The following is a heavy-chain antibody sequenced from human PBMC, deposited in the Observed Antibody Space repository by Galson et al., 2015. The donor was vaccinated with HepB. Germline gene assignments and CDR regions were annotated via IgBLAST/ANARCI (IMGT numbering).Heavy chain of an antibody. V-gene: IGHV3-7*01. D-gene: IGHD6-6*01. CDR2: IKQDGSEK. J-gene: IGHJ3*02. Sequence: SLRLSCAASGFTFSSYWMSWVRQAPGKGLEWVANIKQDGSEKYYVDSVKGRFTIFRDNAKNSLYLQMNSLRAEDTAVYYCARDKQLVGAAFDIWGQGTMVTVSS. CDR1: GFTFSSYW. CDR3: ARDKQLVGAAFDI.